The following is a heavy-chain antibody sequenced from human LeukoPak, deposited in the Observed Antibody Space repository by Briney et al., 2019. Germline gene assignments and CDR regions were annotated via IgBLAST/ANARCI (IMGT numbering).Heavy chain of an antibody. CDR2: IKQDGSKK. V-gene: IGHV3-7*01. Sequence: GGSLRLSCVASGFPFSSYWMTWVRQAPGKGLEWVANIKQDGSKKSYVDSVKGRFTISRDNAKNSLYLQMNSLRAEDTAVYYCASGYSGGSYGIDYWGQGTLVIVSS. J-gene: IGHJ4*02. CDR1: GFPFSSYW. D-gene: IGHD6-19*01. CDR3: ASGYSGGSYGIDY.